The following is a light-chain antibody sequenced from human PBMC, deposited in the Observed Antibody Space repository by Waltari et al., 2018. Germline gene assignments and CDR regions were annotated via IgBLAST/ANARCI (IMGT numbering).Light chain of an antibody. J-gene: IGKJ1*01. CDR1: QSVSSSY. Sequence: IVLTQSPGILSLSPGERATLSCRASQSVSSSYLAWYQQKPGQAPRLLIYGASSRATGIPDRFSGSGSGTDFTLTISRLEPEDFAVYFCQQYGTSPTTFGQGTKVEIK. CDR2: GAS. CDR3: QQYGTSPTT. V-gene: IGKV3-20*01.